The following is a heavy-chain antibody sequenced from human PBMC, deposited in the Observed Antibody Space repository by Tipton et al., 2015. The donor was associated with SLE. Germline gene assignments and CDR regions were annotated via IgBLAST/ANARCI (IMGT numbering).Heavy chain of an antibody. J-gene: IGHJ4*02. V-gene: IGHV4-39*07. D-gene: IGHD3-16*01. CDR3: ARHQLRRGHLDY. Sequence: GLVKPSETLSLTCSVSGDSISSSGYYWGWIRQPPGKGLEWIGSVDYGGSTYDNPSLKSRVTISLDMSNNQFSLKLSSLTAADTAVYFCARHQLRRGHLDYWGQGTLVTVSS. CDR2: VDYGGST. CDR1: GDSISSSGYY.